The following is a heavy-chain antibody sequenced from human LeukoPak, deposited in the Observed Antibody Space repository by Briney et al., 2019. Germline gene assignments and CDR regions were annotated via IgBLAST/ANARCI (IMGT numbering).Heavy chain of an antibody. CDR2: ISGSGDNT. CDR1: GFTFSSYA. J-gene: IGHJ4*02. V-gene: IGHV3-23*01. CDR3: ARVKYCSSTSCYVTFDY. D-gene: IGHD2-2*01. Sequence: GGSLRLSCAASGFTFSSYAMSWVRQAPGKGLEWVSAISGSGDNTYYADSVKGRFTISRDNSKNTLYLQMNSLRAEDTAVYYCARVKYCSSTSCYVTFDYWGQGTLVTVSS.